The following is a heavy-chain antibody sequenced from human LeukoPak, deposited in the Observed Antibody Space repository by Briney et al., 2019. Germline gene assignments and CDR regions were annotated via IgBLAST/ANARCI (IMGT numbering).Heavy chain of an antibody. D-gene: IGHD5-18*01. CDR1: GGSISSSSYY. J-gene: IGHJ4*02. CDR3: ARLGVNTAVVRGRDY. V-gene: IGHV4-39*01. CDR2: IYYSGST. Sequence: SETLSLTCTVSGGSISSSSYYWGWIRQPPGKGLEWIGSIYYSGSTYYNPSLKSRVTISVDTSKNQFSLKLSSVTAADTAVYYCARLGVNTAVVRGRDYWGQGTLVTVSS.